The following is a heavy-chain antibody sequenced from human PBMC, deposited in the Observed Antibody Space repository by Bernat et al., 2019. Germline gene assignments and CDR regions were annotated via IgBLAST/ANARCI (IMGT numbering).Heavy chain of an antibody. V-gene: IGHV3-33*01. Sequence: QVQLVESGGGVVQPGRSLRLSCAASGFTFSSYGMHWVRQAPGKGLEWVAVIWYDGSNKYYADSVKGRFTISRDNSKITLYLQMNSLRAEDTAVYYWARDSQSMVRGVIGYWGQGTLVTVSS. D-gene: IGHD3-10*01. J-gene: IGHJ4*02. CDR3: ARDSQSMVRGVIGY. CDR1: GFTFSSYG. CDR2: IWYDGSNK.